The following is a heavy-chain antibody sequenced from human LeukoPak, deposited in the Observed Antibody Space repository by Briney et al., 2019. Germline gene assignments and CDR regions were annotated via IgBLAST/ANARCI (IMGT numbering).Heavy chain of an antibody. J-gene: IGHJ5*02. Sequence: GESLKISCKGSGYSFTSYWIGWVRQMPGKGLEWMGIIYPGDSDTRYSPSFQGQVTISADKSISTAYLQWSSLKASDTAMYYCARQSCSGGSCHEANWFDPWGQGTLVTVSS. CDR3: ARQSCSGGSCHEANWFDP. CDR2: IYPGDSDT. CDR1: GYSFTSYW. D-gene: IGHD2-15*01. V-gene: IGHV5-51*01.